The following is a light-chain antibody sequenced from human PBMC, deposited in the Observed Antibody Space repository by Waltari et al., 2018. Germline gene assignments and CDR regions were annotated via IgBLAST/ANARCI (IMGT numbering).Light chain of an antibody. CDR3: GTSTTTRNHV. Sequence: QSALTPPASVSGSPGQSITISCYGTRGDVGAYNYVGWYQQHPGKAPKLIIYNVSVRPSGVSNRFSGSKSGNTASLTISGLHTEDEADYYCGTSTTTRNHVFGTGTKVTVL. V-gene: IGLV2-14*03. J-gene: IGLJ1*01. CDR1: RGDVGAYNY. CDR2: NVS.